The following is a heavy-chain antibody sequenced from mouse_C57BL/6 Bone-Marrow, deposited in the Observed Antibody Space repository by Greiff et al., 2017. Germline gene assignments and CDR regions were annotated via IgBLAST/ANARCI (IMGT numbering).Heavy chain of an antibody. V-gene: IGHV1-7*01. Sequence: QVQLQQSGAELAKPGASVKLSCKASGYTFTSYWMHWVKQRPGQGLEWIGYINPSSGYPKYNQKFKDKATLTADKSSSTAYMQLSSLTYEDSAVYYCATSYYSNYGLTFYFDYWGQGTTLTVAS. J-gene: IGHJ2*01. CDR1: GYTFTSYW. CDR2: INPSSGYP. CDR3: ATSYYSNYGLTFYFDY. D-gene: IGHD2-5*01.